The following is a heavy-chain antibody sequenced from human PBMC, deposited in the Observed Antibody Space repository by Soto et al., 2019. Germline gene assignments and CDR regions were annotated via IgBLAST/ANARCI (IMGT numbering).Heavy chain of an antibody. CDR1: GFTFSSYA. D-gene: IGHD5-18*01. J-gene: IGHJ4*02. CDR2: ISGSGGST. Sequence: EVQLLESGGGLVQPGGSLRLSCAASGFTFSSYAMSWVRQAPGKGLEWVSAISGSGGSTYYADSVKGRFSFSRDNLKNTLYLQMNSLRAEDTAVYYCAKDLGYSYGYGNDYWGQGTLVTVSS. CDR3: AKDLGYSYGYGNDY. V-gene: IGHV3-23*01.